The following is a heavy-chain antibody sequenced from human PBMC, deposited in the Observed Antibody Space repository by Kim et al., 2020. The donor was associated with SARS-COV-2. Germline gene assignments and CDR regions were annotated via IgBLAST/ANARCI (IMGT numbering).Heavy chain of an antibody. D-gene: IGHD3-16*01. Sequence: DSGKGRFTLSRDNAKNPLYLQMNSLRAEDTALYYCAKDRRGALGQVDYWGQGTLVTVSS. J-gene: IGHJ4*02. CDR3: AKDRRGALGQVDY. V-gene: IGHV3-9*01.